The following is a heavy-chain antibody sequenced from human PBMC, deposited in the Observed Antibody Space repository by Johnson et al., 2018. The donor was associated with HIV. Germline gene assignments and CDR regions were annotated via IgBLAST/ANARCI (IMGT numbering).Heavy chain of an antibody. J-gene: IGHJ3*02. Sequence: VQLVESGGGVVRPGGSQRLSCAASGFIFDDYGMSWVRQAPGKGLEWVSSINWNGGSTGYGDSVKGRFTISRDNAKNSLYLQMNSLRAEDTALYYCARDREVGARSGAFDIWGQGTMVTVSS. CDR3: ARDREVGARSGAFDI. CDR1: GFIFDDYG. D-gene: IGHD1-26*01. CDR2: INWNGGST. V-gene: IGHV3-20*04.